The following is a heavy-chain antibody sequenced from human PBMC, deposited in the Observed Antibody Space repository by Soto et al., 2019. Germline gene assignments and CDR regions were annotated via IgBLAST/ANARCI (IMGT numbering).Heavy chain of an antibody. J-gene: IGHJ6*02. CDR3: AGRVGATNYGIDV. D-gene: IGHD1-26*01. CDR2: IYSGGST. V-gene: IGHV3-53*01. Sequence: LSLSCAASELTVSSNYMNGVRQAQGKGLECVSTIYSGGSTYYADSVKGRFTISRDNSKNTLYLQMNNLRAEDTAVYYCAGRVGATNYGIDVWGRGPPYTVSS. CDR1: ELTVSSNY.